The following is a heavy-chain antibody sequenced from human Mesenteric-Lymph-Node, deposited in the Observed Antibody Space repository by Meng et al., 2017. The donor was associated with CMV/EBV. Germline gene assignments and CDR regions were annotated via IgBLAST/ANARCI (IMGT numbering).Heavy chain of an antibody. CDR1: GGSFSGYF. CDR2: INHSGST. J-gene: IGHJ6*02. D-gene: IGHD1-1*01. CDR3: AKGERGTGTGSSYYYYGLDV. V-gene: IGHV4-34*01. Sequence: SETLSLTCAVYGGSFSGYFWSWIRQPPGEGLEWIGEINHSGSTTYNPSLKSRVTISVDTSKNQFSLKLTSVTAADTAVYYCAKGERGTGTGSSYYYYGLDVWGQGNTVTVSS.